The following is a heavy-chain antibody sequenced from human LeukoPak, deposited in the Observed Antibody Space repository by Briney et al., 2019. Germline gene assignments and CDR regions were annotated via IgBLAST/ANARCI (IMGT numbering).Heavy chain of an antibody. D-gene: IGHD1-26*01. CDR2: ISSSSSYI. CDR1: GFTFSSYS. Sequence: PGGSLRLSCAASGFTFSSYSMNWVRQAPGKGLEWVSSISSSSSYIYYADSVKGRLTISRDNAKNSLYLQMNSLRAEDTAVYYCARDLGGSYFDYWGQGTLVTVSS. J-gene: IGHJ4*02. V-gene: IGHV3-21*01. CDR3: ARDLGGSYFDY.